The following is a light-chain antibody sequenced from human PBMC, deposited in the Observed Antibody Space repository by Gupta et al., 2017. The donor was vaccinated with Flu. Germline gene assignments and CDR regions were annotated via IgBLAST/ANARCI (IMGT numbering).Light chain of an antibody. CDR1: SSDVGNYNL. J-gene: IGLJ1*01. V-gene: IGLV2-23*03. CDR2: EGS. Sequence: QSALTQPASVSGSPGQSSTISCTGTSSDVGNYNLVSWYQQHPGKAPKVMIYEGSRRPAGASNRFSDSKAGNTASLTISGLEAEDAADYYCCSYASSDTFVFGTGTRVTVL. CDR3: CSYASSDTFV.